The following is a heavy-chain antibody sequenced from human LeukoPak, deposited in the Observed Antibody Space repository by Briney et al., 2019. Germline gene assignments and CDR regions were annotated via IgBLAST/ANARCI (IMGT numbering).Heavy chain of an antibody. CDR3: AKVRGGARDGFDI. D-gene: IGHD3-10*01. V-gene: IGHV4-59*01. Sequence: SETLSLTCTVSGASISPFQWSWIRQPPGKRLEWIGSCDSGSTIYNPSLRGRVTILIDRSKNQFSVKLSSVTAADTAVYYCAKVRGGARDGFDIWGQGTMVTVAS. J-gene: IGHJ3*02. CDR1: GASISPFQ. CDR2: CDSGST.